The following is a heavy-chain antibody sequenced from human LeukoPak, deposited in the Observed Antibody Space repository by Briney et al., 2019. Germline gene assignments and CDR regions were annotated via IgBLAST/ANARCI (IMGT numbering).Heavy chain of an antibody. CDR2: INPSGGST. CDR3: ARDWTLGIAGYFDY. Sequence: ASVKVSCKASGYTFTSYYMHWVRQAPGQGLEWMEIINPSGGSTSYAQKSQGRVTMTRDTSTSTVYMELSSLRSEDTAVYSCARDWTLGIAGYFDYWGQGTLVTVSS. CDR1: GYTFTSYY. V-gene: IGHV1-46*01. J-gene: IGHJ4*02. D-gene: IGHD3-16*01.